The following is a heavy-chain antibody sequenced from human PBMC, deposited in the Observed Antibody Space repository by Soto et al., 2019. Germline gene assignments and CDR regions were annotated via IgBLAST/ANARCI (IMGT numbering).Heavy chain of an antibody. CDR2: ISYDGSNK. D-gene: IGHD3-10*01. V-gene: IGHV3-30*18. CDR3: AKSQVPWFGESFSFDY. Sequence: QVQLVESGGGVVQPGRSLRLSCAASGFTFSSYGMHWVRQAPGKGLEWVAVISYDGSNKYYADSAKGRFTISRDNSKNTLYLQMNSLRAEDTAVYYCAKSQVPWFGESFSFDYWGQGTLVTVSS. J-gene: IGHJ4*02. CDR1: GFTFSSYG.